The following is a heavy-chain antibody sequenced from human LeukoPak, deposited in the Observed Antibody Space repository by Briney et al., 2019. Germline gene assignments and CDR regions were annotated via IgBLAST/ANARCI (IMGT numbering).Heavy chain of an antibody. CDR2: ISGSGGST. CDR1: GFTFSSYA. J-gene: IGHJ6*02. Sequence: PGGSLRLSCAASGFTFSSYAMSWVRQAPGKGLEWGSAISGSGGSTYYADSVKGRFTISRDNSKNTLYLQMNSLRAEDTAVYYCAKTEAYYYYYYGMDVWGQGTTVTVSS. CDR3: AKTEAYYYYYYGMDV. V-gene: IGHV3-23*01.